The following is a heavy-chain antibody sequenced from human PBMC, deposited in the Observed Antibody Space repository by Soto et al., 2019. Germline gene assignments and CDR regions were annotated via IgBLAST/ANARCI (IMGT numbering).Heavy chain of an antibody. Sequence: PSETLSLTCAVYGGSFSGYYWSWIRQPPGKGLEWIGEINHSGSTNYNPSLKSRVTISVDTSKNQFSLKLSSVTAADTAVYYCARASTLAAAGTRFDYWGQGNLVTVSS. J-gene: IGHJ4*02. CDR3: ARASTLAAAGTRFDY. D-gene: IGHD6-13*01. V-gene: IGHV4-34*01. CDR2: INHSGST. CDR1: GGSFSGYY.